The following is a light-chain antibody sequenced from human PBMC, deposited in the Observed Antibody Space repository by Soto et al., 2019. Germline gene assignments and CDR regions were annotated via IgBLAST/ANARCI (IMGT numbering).Light chain of an antibody. CDR1: SGHTRYA. CDR2: LSTNGSH. V-gene: IGLV4-69*01. CDR3: QTWGTGIPVV. J-gene: IGLJ2*01. Sequence: QLVLTQSPSASASLGASVKLTCTLSSGHTRYAIAWHRQHPDKGPRYLMKLSTNGSHTKGDGIPDRFSGSSSGAERYLTISSLQSEDEADYYCQTWGTGIPVVFGGGTKLTVL.